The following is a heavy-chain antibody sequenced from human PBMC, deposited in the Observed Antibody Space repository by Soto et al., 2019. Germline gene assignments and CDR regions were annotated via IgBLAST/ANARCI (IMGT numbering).Heavy chain of an antibody. CDR2: ISYDGSNK. CDR1: GFTFSSYG. Sequence: GGSLRLSCGASGFTFSSYGMHWVRQAPGKGLEWVAVISYDGSNKYYADSVKGRFTISRDNSKNTLYLQMNSLRAEDTAVYYCAKDLDHGDYGLYSYYYGMDVWGQGTTVTVSS. J-gene: IGHJ6*02. V-gene: IGHV3-30*18. CDR3: AKDLDHGDYGLYSYYYGMDV. D-gene: IGHD4-17*01.